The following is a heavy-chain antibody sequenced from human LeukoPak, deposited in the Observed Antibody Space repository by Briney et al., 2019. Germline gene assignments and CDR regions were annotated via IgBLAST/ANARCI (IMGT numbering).Heavy chain of an antibody. Sequence: SETLSLTCTVSGGSISSYYWSWIRQPPGKGLEWIGYIYYSGSTNYNPSLKSRVTISVDTSKNQFSLKLSSVTAADTAMYYCARAGFPDAFDIWGQGTMVTVSS. V-gene: IGHV4-59*01. D-gene: IGHD3-9*01. CDR1: GGSISSYY. CDR3: ARAGFPDAFDI. CDR2: IYYSGST. J-gene: IGHJ3*02.